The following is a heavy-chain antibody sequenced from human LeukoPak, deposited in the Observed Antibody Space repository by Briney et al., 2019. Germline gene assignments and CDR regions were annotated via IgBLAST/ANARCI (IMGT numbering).Heavy chain of an antibody. CDR1: GFTFSSYA. CDR3: AKDQTWIQLWYLSRGAFDI. J-gene: IGHJ3*02. CDR2: ISGSGGST. D-gene: IGHD5-18*01. V-gene: IGHV3-23*01. Sequence: PGGSLRLSCAASGFTFSSYAMSWVRQAPGKGLEWVSAISGSGGSTYYADSVKGWFTISRDNSKNTLYLQMNSLRAEDTAVYYCAKDQTWIQLWYLSRGAFDIWGQGTMVTVSS.